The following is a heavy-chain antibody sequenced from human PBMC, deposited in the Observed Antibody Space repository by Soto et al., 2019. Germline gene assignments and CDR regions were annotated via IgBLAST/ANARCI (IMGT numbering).Heavy chain of an antibody. CDR3: AKNRGGSCYSTVNY. V-gene: IGHV3-23*01. CDR1: GFTVTDYA. J-gene: IGHJ4*02. D-gene: IGHD2-15*01. Sequence: VQLLESGGALVQPGGSLRLSCAASGFTVTDYAMSWVRQAPGKGLEWVSVICGSGTTTYYADSVKGRFTISRDNSESTLFLPMNSLRAEDTAVYFCAKNRGGSCYSTVNYWGQGTLVTVAS. CDR2: ICGSGTTT.